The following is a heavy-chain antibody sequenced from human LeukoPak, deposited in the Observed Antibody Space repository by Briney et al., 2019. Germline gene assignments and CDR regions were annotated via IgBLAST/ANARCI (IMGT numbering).Heavy chain of an antibody. J-gene: IGHJ4*02. CDR1: GYTFTGSY. Sequence: GASVKVSCKASGYTFTGSYLHWVRQAPGQGLEWMGWLNPNSGDTKDALKFQGRVTMTRDTSINTAYMELSRLTSDDTAVYYCARAVDYGDYLDYWGQGTLVTVSS. CDR3: ARAVDYGDYLDY. CDR2: LNPNSGDT. V-gene: IGHV1-2*02. D-gene: IGHD4-17*01.